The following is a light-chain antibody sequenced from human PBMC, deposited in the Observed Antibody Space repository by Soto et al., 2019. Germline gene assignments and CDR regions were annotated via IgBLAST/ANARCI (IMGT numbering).Light chain of an antibody. V-gene: IGLV2-14*01. CDR3: ASFRSGTILV. CDR1: RSDIGDSNF. CDR2: EVS. J-gene: IGLJ1*01. Sequence: LTQPASVSGSPGQSVTISCTGPRSDIGDSNFISWYQHSPGKAPRLLIYEVSSRPSGVSKRFSGSKAGNTASLTVSGLLDDDEADYFCASFRSGTILVFGSGTKVTVL.